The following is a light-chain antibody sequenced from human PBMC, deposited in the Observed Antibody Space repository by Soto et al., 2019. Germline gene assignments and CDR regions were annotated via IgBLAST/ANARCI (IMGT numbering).Light chain of an antibody. J-gene: IGKJ3*01. V-gene: IGKV1-27*01. CDR3: QKANSAPFT. CDR2: AAS. Sequence: DIQMTQSPSSVSASIGDRVTITCRASQIIGTYLAWYQQKPGKDPKLLIYAASTLQSGVPSRFSGSGSGTDFTLTITSLQAEDIANYYCQKANSAPFTFGPGNKVDIK. CDR1: QIIGTY.